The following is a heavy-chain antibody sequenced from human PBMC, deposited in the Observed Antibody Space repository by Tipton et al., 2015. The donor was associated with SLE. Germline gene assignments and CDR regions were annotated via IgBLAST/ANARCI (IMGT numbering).Heavy chain of an antibody. CDR1: GFTFSSYG. J-gene: IGHJ4*02. CDR3: AKRGATYYYDSSGYDYFDY. V-gene: IGHV3-30*18. Sequence: RSLRLSCAASGFTFSSYGMHWVRQAPGKGLEWVAVIWYDGTNKYYADSVRGRFTISRDNSKNTLYLQMNSLRAEDTAAYYCAKRGATYYYDSSGYDYFDYWGQGTQVTVSS. D-gene: IGHD3-22*01. CDR2: IWYDGTNK.